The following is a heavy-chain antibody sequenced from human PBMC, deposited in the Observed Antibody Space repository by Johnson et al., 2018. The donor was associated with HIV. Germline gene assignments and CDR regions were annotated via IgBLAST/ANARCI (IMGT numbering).Heavy chain of an antibody. D-gene: IGHD3-9*01. CDR2: IYSGGST. CDR3: ARGDPDLRYFDWLGAFDM. CDR1: GFTVSSNY. Sequence: VQLVESGGGLVQPGGSLRLSCAASGFTVSSNYMSWVRQAPGKGLEWVSVIYSGGSTYYADSVKGRFTISRDNSKNSLYLQMNSLRAEDTAVYYCARGDPDLRYFDWLGAFDMWGQGTVVTVSS. J-gene: IGHJ3*02. V-gene: IGHV3-66*01.